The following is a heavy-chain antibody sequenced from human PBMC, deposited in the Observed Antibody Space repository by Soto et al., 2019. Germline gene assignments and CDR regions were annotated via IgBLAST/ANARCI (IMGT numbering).Heavy chain of an antibody. V-gene: IGHV4-34*01. CDR1: GGSFSGYY. CDR3: ARETSRYCSGGSCYSGYNWFDP. D-gene: IGHD2-15*01. J-gene: IGHJ5*02. CDR2: INHSGTT. Sequence: SETLSLTCAVYGGSFSGYYWSWIRQPPGKGLEWIGEINHSGTTNYNPSLKSRVTISVDTSKNQFSLKLSSVTAADTAVYYCARETSRYCSGGSCYSGYNWFDPWGQGTLVTVSS.